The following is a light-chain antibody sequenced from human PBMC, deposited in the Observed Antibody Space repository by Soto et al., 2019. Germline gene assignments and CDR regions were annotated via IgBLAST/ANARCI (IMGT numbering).Light chain of an antibody. CDR1: HDVGNT. CDR2: GAS. CDR3: QQYKKWPPCT. Sequence: EIVMTQSPTTLSVSPGERATLSCRASHDVGNTLAWYQQKPGQAPRLLIYGASIRATGIPPRFSGSGSGTDFTLTISTLRSEDFAVYYSQQYKKWPPCTFGQGTKLEIK. J-gene: IGKJ2*02. V-gene: IGKV3D-15*03.